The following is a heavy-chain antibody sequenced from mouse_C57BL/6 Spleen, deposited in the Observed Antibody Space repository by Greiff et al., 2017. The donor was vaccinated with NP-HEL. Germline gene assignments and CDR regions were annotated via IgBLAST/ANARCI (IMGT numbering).Heavy chain of an antibody. V-gene: IGHV1-82*01. J-gene: IGHJ4*01. Sequence: VQLQQSGPELVKPGASVKISCKASGYAFSSSWMNWVKQRPGKGLEWIGRIYPGDGDTNYNGKFKGKATLTADKSSSTAYMQLSSLTSEDSAVYFCAPIITTVVAEGYAMDYWGQGTSVTVSS. CDR2: IYPGDGDT. D-gene: IGHD1-1*01. CDR3: APIITTVVAEGYAMDY. CDR1: GYAFSSSW.